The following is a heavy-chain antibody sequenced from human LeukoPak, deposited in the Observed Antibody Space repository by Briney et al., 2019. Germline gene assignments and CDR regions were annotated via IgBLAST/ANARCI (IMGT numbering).Heavy chain of an antibody. CDR1: GFTVSAHY. CDR3: AKDNRRHYTSGPNPDSLH. CDR2: ISWNSGSI. Sequence: GGSLRLSCAVSGFTVSAHYMSWVRQPPGKGLEWVSGISWNSGSIDYADSVKGRFTISRDNAKNSLYLQMNSLRVEDTAFYYCAKDNRRHYTSGPNPDSLHWGQGALVTVSS. J-gene: IGHJ4*02. D-gene: IGHD6-19*01. V-gene: IGHV3-9*01.